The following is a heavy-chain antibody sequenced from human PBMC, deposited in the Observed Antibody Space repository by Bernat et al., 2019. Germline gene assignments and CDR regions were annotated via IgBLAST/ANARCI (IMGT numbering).Heavy chain of an antibody. CDR1: GYTFTSYG. J-gene: IGHJ6*02. D-gene: IGHD3-22*01. CDR3: AGGKYYDSSGYTIPYGMDV. V-gene: IGHV1-18*01. Sequence: QVQLVQSGAEVKKPGASVKVSCKASGYTFTSYGISWVRQAPGQGLEWMGWISAYNGNTNYAQKLQGRVTMTTDTSTSTAYMELRSLRSDDTAVYYCAGGKYYDSSGYTIPYGMDVWGQGTTVTVSS. CDR2: ISAYNGNT.